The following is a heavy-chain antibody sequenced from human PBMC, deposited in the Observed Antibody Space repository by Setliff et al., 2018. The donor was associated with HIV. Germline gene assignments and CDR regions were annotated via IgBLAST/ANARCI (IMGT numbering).Heavy chain of an antibody. V-gene: IGHV3-33*06. CDR2: IWYDGSNK. Sequence: GGSMRLSCAASGFTFSSYGMHWVRQAPGKGLEWVAVIWYDGSNKYYADSVKGRFTISRDNSKNTLYLQMDSLRAEDTAVYYCAKGSLPSGYSYGFFDYWGQGTLVTVSS. D-gene: IGHD5-18*01. CDR3: AKGSLPSGYSYGFFDY. CDR1: GFTFSSYG. J-gene: IGHJ4*02.